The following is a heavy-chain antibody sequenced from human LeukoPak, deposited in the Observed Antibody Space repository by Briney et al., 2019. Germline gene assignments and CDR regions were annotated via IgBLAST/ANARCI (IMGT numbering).Heavy chain of an antibody. CDR3: AREAMYSYGNNFDY. CDR2: IYYSGST. J-gene: IGHJ4*02. CDR1: GGSVSSGSYY. D-gene: IGHD5-18*01. V-gene: IGHV4-61*01. Sequence: SETLSLTCTVSGGSVSSGSYYWSWIRQPPGKGLEWIGYIYYSGSTNYNPSLKSRVTISVDTSKNQFSLKLSSVAAADTAVYHCAREAMYSYGNNFDYWGQGTLVTVSS.